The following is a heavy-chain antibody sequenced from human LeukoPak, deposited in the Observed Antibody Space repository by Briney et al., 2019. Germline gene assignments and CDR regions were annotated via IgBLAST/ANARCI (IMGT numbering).Heavy chain of an antibody. CDR3: ARFGITVVRGGKYYFDY. J-gene: IGHJ4*02. CDR2: IYYSGAT. Sequence: SETLSLTCTVSGGSISNYYWSWIRQPPGKGLEWIGHIYYSGATKYNPSLKSRITISVDTSKNQFSLTLSSATAADTAVYYCARFGITVVRGGKYYFDYWGQGTLVTVSS. V-gene: IGHV4-59*08. CDR1: GGSISNYY. D-gene: IGHD3-10*01.